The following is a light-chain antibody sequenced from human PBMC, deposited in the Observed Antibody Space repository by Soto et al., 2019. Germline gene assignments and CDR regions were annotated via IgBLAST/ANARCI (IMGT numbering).Light chain of an antibody. V-gene: IGKV1-39*01. CDR2: AAS. J-gene: IGKJ4*01. Sequence: IQMTHSPSTLSASVLYRVTITFLASQSIGTWLALYQQKPGKAPKLLIYAASSLQSGVPSRFSGSGSGTDFTLTISSLQPEDFATYYCQQSYSTPLTFGGGTKVDIK. CDR3: QQSYSTPLT. CDR1: QSIGTW.